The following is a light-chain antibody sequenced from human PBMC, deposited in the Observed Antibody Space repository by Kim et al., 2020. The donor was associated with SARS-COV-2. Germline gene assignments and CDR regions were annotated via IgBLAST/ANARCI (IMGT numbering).Light chain of an antibody. J-gene: IGKJ4*01. Sequence: DTQMTQSPSSLSASVGDRVTITCQASQDIEKYLNWYQHKRGKAPSLLIFDAATLEIGVPSRFSGSGSGTHFTLTISSLQPEDIGTYFCLQFADLPLSFGGGTKLEI. CDR2: DAA. V-gene: IGKV1-33*01. CDR1: QDIEKY. CDR3: LQFADLPLS.